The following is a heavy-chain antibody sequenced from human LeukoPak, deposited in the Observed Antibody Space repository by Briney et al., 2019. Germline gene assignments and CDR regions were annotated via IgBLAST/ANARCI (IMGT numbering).Heavy chain of an antibody. J-gene: IGHJ6*02. D-gene: IGHD4-17*01. Sequence: GSLRLSCAASGFIVSSNYMSWVRQAPGKGLEWIGEIYHSGSTNYNPSLKSRVTISVDKSKNQLSLKLSSVTAADTAVYYCARDIGDYVGYGMDVWGQGTTVTVSS. V-gene: IGHV4-4*02. CDR1: GFIVSSNY. CDR2: IYHSGST. CDR3: ARDIGDYVGYGMDV.